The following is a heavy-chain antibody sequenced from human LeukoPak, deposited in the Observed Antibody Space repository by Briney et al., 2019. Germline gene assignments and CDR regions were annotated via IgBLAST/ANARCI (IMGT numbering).Heavy chain of an antibody. D-gene: IGHD6-19*01. CDR1: GYTFTGYY. J-gene: IGHJ5*02. V-gene: IGHV1-8*02. CDR3: ARRPLYSSGWYRSNWFDP. CDR2: MNPNSGNT. Sequence: ASVKVSCKASGYTFTGYYMHWVRQATGQGLEWMGWMNPNSGNTGYAQKFQGRVTMTRNTSISTAYMELSSLRSEDTAVYYCARRPLYSSGWYRSNWFDPWGQGTLVTVSS.